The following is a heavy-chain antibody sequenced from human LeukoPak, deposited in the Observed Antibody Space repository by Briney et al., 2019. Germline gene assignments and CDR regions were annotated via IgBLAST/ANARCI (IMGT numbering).Heavy chain of an antibody. Sequence: SGGSLRLSCAASGFTFSSSGMSWVRQAPGKGLEWVSDISGSGGDTYYADSVKGRFTISRDNSKNTLYLQMNSLRAEDTAVYYCAKYSVAGSGRYMDVWGKGTTVTVSS. V-gene: IGHV3-23*01. CDR2: ISGSGGDT. D-gene: IGHD6-19*01. CDR3: AKYSVAGSGRYMDV. CDR1: GFTFSSSG. J-gene: IGHJ6*03.